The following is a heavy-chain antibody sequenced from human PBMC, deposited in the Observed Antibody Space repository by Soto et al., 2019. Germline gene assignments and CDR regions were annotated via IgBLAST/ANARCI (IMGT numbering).Heavy chain of an antibody. V-gene: IGHV3-30-3*01. Sequence: QVQLVESGGGVVQPGRSLRLSCAASGFTFSSYAMHWVRQAPGKGLEWVAVISYDGSNKYYADSVKGRFTISRDNSKNTLYLQMNSLRAEDTAVYYCARVGEWFGEFSFDYWGQGTLVTVSS. CDR1: GFTFSSYA. D-gene: IGHD3-10*01. CDR3: ARVGEWFGEFSFDY. J-gene: IGHJ4*02. CDR2: ISYDGSNK.